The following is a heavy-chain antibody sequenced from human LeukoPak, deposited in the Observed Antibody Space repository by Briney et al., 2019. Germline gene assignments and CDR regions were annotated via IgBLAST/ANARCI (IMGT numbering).Heavy chain of an antibody. CDR1: GFTFSSYE. V-gene: IGHV3-48*03. D-gene: IGHD3-22*01. J-gene: IGHJ4*02. CDR2: ISSNGSTI. CDR3: ARVRYYYDSSGGIDY. Sequence: GGSLRLSCAASGFTFSSYEMNWVRQAPGKGLEWVSYISSNGSTIYYADSVKGRFTISRDNAKNSLYLQMNSLRAEDTAVYYCARVRYYYDSSGGIDYWGQGTLVTVSS.